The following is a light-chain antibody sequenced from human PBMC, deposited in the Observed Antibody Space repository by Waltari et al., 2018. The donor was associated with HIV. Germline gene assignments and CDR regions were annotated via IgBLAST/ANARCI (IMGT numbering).Light chain of an antibody. CDR1: QTISTY. Sequence: DIQMTQSPSSLSASVGDSVTLTCRASQTISTYLNWYQQKPGTAPKLLISGTSRLQSGVPSRFSGSGSGTDFTFTISSLQPEDFASYYCQQSYRTPLTFGGGTKVEIK. CDR2: GTS. CDR3: QQSYRTPLT. J-gene: IGKJ4*01. V-gene: IGKV1-39*01.